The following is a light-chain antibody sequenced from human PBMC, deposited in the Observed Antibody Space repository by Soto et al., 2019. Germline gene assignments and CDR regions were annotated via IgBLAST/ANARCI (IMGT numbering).Light chain of an antibody. V-gene: IGKV3-15*01. CDR3: QHYNNWPPLT. CDR2: GAS. CDR1: QSISSN. J-gene: IGKJ4*01. Sequence: EIVMTQSPATLSLSPGERATLSCRASQSISSNLAWYQQKPGQAPRLLIYGASTRAPDIPARFSGSGSGTDFTLTISSLQSADFAVYYCQHYNNWPPLTFGGGTKVEIK.